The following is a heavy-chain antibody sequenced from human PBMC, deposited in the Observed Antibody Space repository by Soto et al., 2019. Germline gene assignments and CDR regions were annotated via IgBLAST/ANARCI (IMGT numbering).Heavy chain of an antibody. CDR1: GYTFTSYG. Sequence: ASVKVSCKASGYTFTSYGINWVRQAPGQGLEWMGWISAYNGNTNYAQKLQGRVTMTTDTSTSTAYMELSSLRSEDTAVYYCARDRTWVDYYYIWGSYAQDAFDIWGQGTMVTVSS. J-gene: IGHJ3*02. D-gene: IGHD3-16*01. V-gene: IGHV1-18*01. CDR3: ARDRTWVDYYYIWGSYAQDAFDI. CDR2: ISAYNGNT.